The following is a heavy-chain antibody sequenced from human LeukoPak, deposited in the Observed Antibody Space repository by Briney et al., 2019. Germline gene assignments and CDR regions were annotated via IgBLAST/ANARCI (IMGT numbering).Heavy chain of an antibody. CDR2: ISGSSSYM. V-gene: IGHV3-21*01. J-gene: IGHJ3*01. CDR3: ARVSGEYCSSTTCYGAAFDF. CDR1: GFTFSSFS. D-gene: IGHD2-2*01. Sequence: GGSLRLSCAASGFTFSSFSMNWVRQAPGKGLEWVSPISGSSSYMYYADSVKGRFTISRDNAKNSLYLQMNSLRAEDTAIYYCARVSGEYCSSTTCYGAAFDFWGQGTMVTVSS.